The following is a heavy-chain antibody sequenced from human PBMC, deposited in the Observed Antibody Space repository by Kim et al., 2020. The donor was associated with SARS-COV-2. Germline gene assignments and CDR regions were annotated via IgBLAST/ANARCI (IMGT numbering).Heavy chain of an antibody. D-gene: IGHD3-3*01. CDR2: T. Sequence: TNYNPSLKSRVTISVDTSKNQFSLKLSSVTAADTAVYYCARGIFGNGMDVWGQGTTVTVSS. V-gene: IGHV4-34*01. CDR3: ARGIFGNGMDV. J-gene: IGHJ6*02.